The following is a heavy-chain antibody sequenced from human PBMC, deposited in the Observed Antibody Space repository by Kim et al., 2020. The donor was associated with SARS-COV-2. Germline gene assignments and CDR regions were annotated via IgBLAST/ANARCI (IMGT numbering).Heavy chain of an antibody. V-gene: IGHV3-21*01. CDR1: GFTFSRYS. CDR3: ARDHLSTVTDY. D-gene: IGHD4-17*01. J-gene: IGHJ4*02. Sequence: GGSLRLSCAASGFTFSRYSMNWVRQAPGKGLEWVSSISSSSSYIYYADSVKGRFTISRDNAKNSLYLQMNSLRAEDTAVYYCARDHLSTVTDYWGQGTLVTVSS. CDR2: ISSSSSYI.